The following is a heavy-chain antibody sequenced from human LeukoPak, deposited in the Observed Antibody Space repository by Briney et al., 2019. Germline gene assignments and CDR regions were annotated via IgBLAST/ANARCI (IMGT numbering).Heavy chain of an antibody. J-gene: IGHJ6*02. CDR2: ISSSSTYL. Sequence: GGSLRFSCGASGFTFSRNTMNWVRQAPGKGLEWVSSISSSSTYLYYGDSVKGRLTISRDNAKKSLYLHMNSLRVEDTALYYCARDDDDTPSGPVWGQGTTVTVSS. CDR1: GFTFSRNT. V-gene: IGHV3-21*01. CDR3: ARDDDDTPSGPV. D-gene: IGHD2-15*01.